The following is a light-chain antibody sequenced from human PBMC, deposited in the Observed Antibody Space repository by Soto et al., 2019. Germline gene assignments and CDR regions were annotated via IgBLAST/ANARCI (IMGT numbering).Light chain of an antibody. V-gene: IGLV2-14*01. CDR3: SSYTSSSTLV. CDR1: SSDVGGYNY. CDR2: AVS. J-gene: IGLJ2*01. Sequence: SALTQPASVSGSPGQSITISCTGTSSDVGGYNYVSWYQQHPGKAPKLMIYAVSHRPSGVSHRFSGSKSGNTASLTISGLQAEDEAEDYCSSYTSSSTLVFGGGTKLTVL.